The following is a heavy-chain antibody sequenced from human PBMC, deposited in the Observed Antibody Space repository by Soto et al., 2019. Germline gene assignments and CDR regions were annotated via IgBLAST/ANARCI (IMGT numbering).Heavy chain of an antibody. CDR2: IYHSGST. D-gene: IGHD2-15*01. CDR3: ASGGTPHFDIVVVVAATPWNNWFDP. J-gene: IGHJ5*02. CDR1: GGSISSSNW. Sequence: PSETLSLTCAVSGGSISSSNWWSWVRQPPGKGLEWIGEIYHSGSTNYNPSLKSQITISVDKSKNQFSLKLSSVTAADTAVYYCASGGTPHFDIVVVVAATPWNNWFDPWGQGTLVTVSS. V-gene: IGHV4-4*02.